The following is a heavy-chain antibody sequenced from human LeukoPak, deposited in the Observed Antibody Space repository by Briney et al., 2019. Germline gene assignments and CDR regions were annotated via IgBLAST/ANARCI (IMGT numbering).Heavy chain of an antibody. D-gene: IGHD3-22*01. Sequence: SETLSLTCTVSGGSISSYYWSWIRQPPGKGLEWIGYIYYSGSTNYNPSLKSRVTISVDTSKNQFSLKLSSVTAADTAVYYCARSSGYPYYYYYGMDVWGQGTTVTVSS. J-gene: IGHJ6*02. CDR1: GGSISSYY. CDR3: ARSSGYPYYYYYGMDV. CDR2: IYYSGST. V-gene: IGHV4-59*12.